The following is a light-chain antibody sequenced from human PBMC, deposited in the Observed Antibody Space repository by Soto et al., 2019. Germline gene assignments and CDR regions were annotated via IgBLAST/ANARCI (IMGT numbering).Light chain of an antibody. J-gene: IGLJ1*01. V-gene: IGLV2-14*01. CDR1: SSDVGGYDY. CDR2: DVN. CDR3: SSYKGSSTFV. Sequence: QSVLTQPASVSGSPGQSVTISCTGTSSDVGGYDYVSWYQQLPGKAPKLLIYDVNNRPSGVSHRFSGSKSGNTASLTISGLQAEDEDDYYCSSYKGSSTFVFGTGTKVTVL.